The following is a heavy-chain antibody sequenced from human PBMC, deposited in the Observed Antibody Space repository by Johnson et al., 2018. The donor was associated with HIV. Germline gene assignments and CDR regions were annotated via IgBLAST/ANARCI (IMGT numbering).Heavy chain of an antibody. CDR1: GFTFSSNY. Sequence: VQLVESGGGLVQPGGSLRLSCAASGFTFSSNYMSWVRQAPGKGLEWVGFIRSKAYGGTTEYYADSVKGRFTISRDNSKNTLYLQMNSLRAEDTAVYYCAKDYSSSWPYDALDIWGQGTMLTVSS. D-gene: IGHD6-13*01. V-gene: IGHV3-66*02. J-gene: IGHJ3*02. CDR2: IRSKAYGGTTE. CDR3: AKDYSSSWPYDALDI.